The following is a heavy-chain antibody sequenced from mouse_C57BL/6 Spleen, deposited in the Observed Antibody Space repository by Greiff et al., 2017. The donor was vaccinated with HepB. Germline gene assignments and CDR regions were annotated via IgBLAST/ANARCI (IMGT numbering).Heavy chain of an antibody. CDR1: GYSFTDYN. CDR2: INPNYGTT. V-gene: IGHV1-39*01. CDR3: AREKYGSSYFYFDY. J-gene: IGHJ2*01. Sequence: EVQGVESGPELVKPGASVKISCKASGYSFTDYNMNWVKQSNGKSLEWIGVINPNYGTTSYNQKFKGKATLPVDQSSSTAYMQLNSLTSEDSAVYYCAREKYGSSYFYFDYWGQGTTLTVSS. D-gene: IGHD1-1*01.